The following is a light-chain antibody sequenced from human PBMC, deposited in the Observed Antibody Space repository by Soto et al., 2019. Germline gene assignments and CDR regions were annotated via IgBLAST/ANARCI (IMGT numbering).Light chain of an antibody. V-gene: IGLV2-23*02. J-gene: IGLJ3*02. CDR2: EVN. CDR3: CSSVGGPIWV. CDR1: SSDVGSYDR. Sequence: QSALAQPASVSGSPGQSIAISCTGTSSDVGSYDRVSWYQHHPGKAPTLMIYEVNKRPSGVSDRFSGSKSGNTASRTISGLQAEDEADYYCCSSVGGPIWVFGGGTKVTVL.